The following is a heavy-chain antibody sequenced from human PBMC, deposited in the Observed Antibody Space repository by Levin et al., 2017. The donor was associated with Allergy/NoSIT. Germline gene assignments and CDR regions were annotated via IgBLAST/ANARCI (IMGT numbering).Heavy chain of an antibody. D-gene: IGHD5-12*01. V-gene: IGHV4-4*07. CDR3: VRGNFGYGGRYYYYGMDV. CDR1: GFSINTDD. CDR2: ILPIGTT. Sequence: SETLSLTCSISGFSINTDDWCWNGIRQPAGKRMEWIGRILPIGTTDYNPSLQSRVTISKDLSKNQVSLKLTSVTAADTALYYCVRGNFGYGGRYYYYGMDVWGQGTTVTVSS. J-gene: IGHJ6*02.